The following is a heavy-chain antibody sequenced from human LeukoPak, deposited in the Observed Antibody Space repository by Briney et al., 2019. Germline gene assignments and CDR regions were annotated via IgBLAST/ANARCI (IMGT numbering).Heavy chain of an antibody. CDR1: GFTVSSNY. V-gene: IGHV3-66*01. D-gene: IGHD6-19*01. Sequence: GGSLKLSCAASGFTVSSNYMNWVRQAPGKGLEWVSLIYSGGSTYYADSVKGRFTISRDNSKNTLYLQMNCLRAEDTAVYYCARDLGSDLDYWGQGTLVTVSS. J-gene: IGHJ4*02. CDR2: IYSGGST. CDR3: ARDLGSDLDY.